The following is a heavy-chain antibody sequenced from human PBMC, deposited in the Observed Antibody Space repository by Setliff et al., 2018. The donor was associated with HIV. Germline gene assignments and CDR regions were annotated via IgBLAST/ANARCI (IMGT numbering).Heavy chain of an antibody. CDR1: GYTFTNYD. J-gene: IGHJ6*04. CDR3: ARVQGINITLARGASAGLDV. D-gene: IGHD3-10*01. V-gene: IGHV1-8*01. Sequence: GASVKVSCKASGYTFTNYDIIWLRQAAGQGLEWMGRMNPNSGNTEYAQQCQGRVTMTRNNSISTAYMELSSLRSEDTAIYYCARVQGINITLARGASAGLDVWGKGTTVTVSS. CDR2: MNPNSGNT.